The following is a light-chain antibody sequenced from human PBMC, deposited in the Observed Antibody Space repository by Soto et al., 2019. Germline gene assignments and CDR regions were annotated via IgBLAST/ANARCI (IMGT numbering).Light chain of an antibody. CDR2: DIS. J-gene: IGKJ2*01. CDR3: QQRNAWPRNT. CDR1: QSVSSY. Sequence: EIVLTQFPATLSLSPGVRATLSCRASQSVSSYLAWYQQKPGQAPRLLIYDISNRASGIPARFIGSGSGTDFTLTLSSLEAEDSAVYYCQQRNAWPRNTFGQGTKLAI. V-gene: IGKV3-11*01.